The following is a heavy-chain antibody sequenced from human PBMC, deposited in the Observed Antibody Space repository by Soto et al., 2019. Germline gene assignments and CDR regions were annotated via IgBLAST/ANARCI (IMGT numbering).Heavy chain of an antibody. CDR2: IGASGDIT. Sequence: PGGSLRLSCAVSGFSFTNFAMSWVRQAPGKGLEWVAGIGASGDITWYADSVKGRLSISRDNSKNTLYLQLNSLRFEDTAVYYCAKDDFTDRGDDYFDYRGPGTLVTVSS. CDR3: AKDDFTDRGDDYFDY. CDR1: GFSFTNFA. V-gene: IGHV3-23*01. J-gene: IGHJ4*02. D-gene: IGHD2-21*02.